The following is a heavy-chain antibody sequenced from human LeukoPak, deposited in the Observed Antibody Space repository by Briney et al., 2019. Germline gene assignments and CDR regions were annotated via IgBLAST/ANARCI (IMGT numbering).Heavy chain of an antibody. D-gene: IGHD3-10*01. CDR3: ARNQVRGVERKSSFDY. CDR2: INPSGGST. J-gene: IGHJ4*02. V-gene: IGHV1-46*01. CDR1: GYTFTSYY. Sequence: ASEKVSCKASGYTFTSYYMHWVRQAPGQGLEWMGIINPSGGSTSYAQKFQGRVTMTRDTSTSTVYMELSSLRSEDTAVYYCARNQVRGVERKSSFDYWGQGTLVTVSS.